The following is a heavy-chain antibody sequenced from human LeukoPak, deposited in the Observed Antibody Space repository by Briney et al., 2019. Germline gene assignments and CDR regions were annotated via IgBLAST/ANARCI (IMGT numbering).Heavy chain of an antibody. Sequence: SETLSLTCTVSGGSISSSSYYWGWIRQPPGKGLEWIGSIYYSGSTYYNPSLKSRVTISVDTSKNQFSLKLSSVTAADTAVYYCARDGDQAAAGLDWGQGTLVTVSS. CDR2: IYYSGST. CDR1: GGSISSSSYY. V-gene: IGHV4-39*07. CDR3: ARDGDQAAAGLD. D-gene: IGHD6-13*01. J-gene: IGHJ4*02.